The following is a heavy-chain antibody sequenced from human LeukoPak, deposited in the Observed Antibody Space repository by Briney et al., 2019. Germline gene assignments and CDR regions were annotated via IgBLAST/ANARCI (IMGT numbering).Heavy chain of an antibody. CDR2: MNPNSGNT. CDR1: GYTFTSYD. CDR3: ARGGGSSGWVVNWYFDL. D-gene: IGHD6-19*01. Sequence: VASVKVSCKASGYTFTSYDINWVRQATGQGLEWMGWMNPNSGNTGYSQEFQGRVTITRDTSASTAYMELSSLRSEDMAVYYCARGGGSSGWVVNWYFDLWGRGTLVTVSS. V-gene: IGHV1-8*03. J-gene: IGHJ2*01.